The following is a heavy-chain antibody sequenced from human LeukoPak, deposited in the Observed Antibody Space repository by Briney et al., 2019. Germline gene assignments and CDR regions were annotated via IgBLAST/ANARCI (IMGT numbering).Heavy chain of an antibody. CDR1: GGSISSGPYY. D-gene: IGHD3-3*01. J-gene: IGHJ6*02. CDR3: ARIAYDALDSYYYGMDV. V-gene: IGHV4-31*03. CDR2: ITYSGNT. Sequence: SETLSLTCTVSGGSISSGPYYWIWIRQHPGKCLECIGYITYSGNTYYYPALNSRVTVSLDTSKTQFSLKLSSVTAADTAVYYCARIAYDALDSYYYGMDVWGQGTTVTVSS.